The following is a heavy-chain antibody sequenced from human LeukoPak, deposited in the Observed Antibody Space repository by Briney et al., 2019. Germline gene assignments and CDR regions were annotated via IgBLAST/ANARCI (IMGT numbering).Heavy chain of an antibody. CDR1: GYSFTSYW. V-gene: IGHV5-51*01. J-gene: IGHJ3*02. D-gene: IGHD2-15*01. CDR2: VYPGDSDT. CDR3: ARVTADYCSGGRCYLVDGFDI. Sequence: GESLKISCKGSGYSFTSYWIGWVRQMPGEGLEWMGIVYPGDSDTRYSPSFQGQVTISVDKSVTTAYLQWSSLKASDTAMYYCARVTADYCSGGRCYLVDGFDIWGQGTMVIVSS.